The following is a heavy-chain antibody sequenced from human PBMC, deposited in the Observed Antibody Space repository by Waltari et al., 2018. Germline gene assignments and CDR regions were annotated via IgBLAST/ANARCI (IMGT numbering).Heavy chain of an antibody. Sequence: QVQLVQSGAEVKKPGASVKVSCKASGYTFSDYGISWVRQAPGQGLEWMGWISGNKGHTNHAQKCQGRLIMTEDTSATTVYMELTYLTSDDTAVYYCARERHRLMEEGYLMAHDPWGQGTLVTVSS. CDR3: ARERHRLMEEGYLMAHDP. CDR2: ISGNKGHT. CDR1: GYTFSDYG. V-gene: IGHV1-18*01. J-gene: IGHJ5*02. D-gene: IGHD3-3*01.